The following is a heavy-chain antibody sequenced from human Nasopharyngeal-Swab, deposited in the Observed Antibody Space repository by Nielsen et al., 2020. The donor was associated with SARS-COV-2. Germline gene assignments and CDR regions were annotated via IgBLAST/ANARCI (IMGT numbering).Heavy chain of an antibody. J-gene: IGHJ6*02. Sequence: GGSLRLSCAASGSTFSSYGMHWVRQAPGKGLEWVAVIWYDGSNKYYADSVKGRFTISRDNSKNTLYLQMNSLRAEDTAVYYCAAATSLDYYYYYGMDVWGQGTTVTVSS. CDR3: AAATSLDYYYYYGMDV. V-gene: IGHV3-33*01. CDR2: IWYDGSNK. CDR1: GSTFSSYG. D-gene: IGHD1-26*01.